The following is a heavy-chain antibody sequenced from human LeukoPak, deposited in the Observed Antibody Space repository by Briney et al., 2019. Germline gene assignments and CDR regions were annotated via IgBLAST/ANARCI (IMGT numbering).Heavy chain of an antibody. CDR3: ARDPTGCSSTSCPPGY. V-gene: IGHV4-34*01. CDR1: GGSFSGYY. J-gene: IGHJ4*02. D-gene: IGHD2-2*01. Sequence: PSETLSLTCAVYGGSFSGYYWSWIRQPPGKGLEWIGEINHSGSTNYNPSLKSRVTISVDTSKNQFSLKLSSVTAADTAVYYCARDPTGCSSTSCPPGYWGQGTLVTVSS. CDR2: INHSGST.